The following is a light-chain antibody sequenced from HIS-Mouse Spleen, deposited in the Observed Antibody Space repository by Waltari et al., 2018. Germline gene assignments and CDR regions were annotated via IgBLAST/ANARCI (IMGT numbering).Light chain of an antibody. CDR1: QSVSSY. Sequence: EIVLTQSPATLSLSPGVRATLSCRASQSVSSYLAWYQQKPGQAPRLLIYDASNRATGIPARFSGSGSGTDFTLTISSLEPEDFAVYYCQQRSNWPLFGQGTKLEIK. CDR3: QQRSNWPL. J-gene: IGKJ2*01. V-gene: IGKV3-11*01. CDR2: DAS.